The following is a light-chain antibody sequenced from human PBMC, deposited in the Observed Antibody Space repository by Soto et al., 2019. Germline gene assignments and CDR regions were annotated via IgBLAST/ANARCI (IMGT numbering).Light chain of an antibody. V-gene: IGLV3-1*01. CDR1: KLGDKY. J-gene: IGLJ2*01. Sequence: SYELPQPPSVSVSPGQTASITCSGDKLGDKYACWYQQKPGQSPVMVIYEDNKRPSGIPERFSGSNSGNTATLTISGTQAMDEADYYCQAWDSSTAIFGGGTKLTVL. CDR2: EDN. CDR3: QAWDSSTAI.